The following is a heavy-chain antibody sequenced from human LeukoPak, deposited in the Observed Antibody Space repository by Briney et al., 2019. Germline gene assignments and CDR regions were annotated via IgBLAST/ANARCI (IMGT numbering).Heavy chain of an antibody. CDR3: AKDSGGIASRPVDY. CDR1: GFTFSSYW. V-gene: IGHV3-7*03. CDR2: IKQDGSEK. Sequence: GGSLRLSCAASGFTFSSYWMSWVRQAPGKGLEWVANIKQDGSEKYYVDSVKGRFTISRDNAKNSLYLQMNSLRAEDTAFYYCAKDSGGIASRPVDYWGQGTLVTVSS. D-gene: IGHD6-6*01. J-gene: IGHJ4*02.